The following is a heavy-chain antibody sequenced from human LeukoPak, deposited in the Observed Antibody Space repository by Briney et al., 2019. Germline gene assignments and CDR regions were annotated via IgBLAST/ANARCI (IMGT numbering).Heavy chain of an antibody. D-gene: IGHD3-22*01. Sequence: ASVTVSCKASGYTFTRHYLHWVRQAPGQGLEWMAIINPSGGTTSYAEKSQGRLTMTTDTSTTTLYMGLTSLRSEDTAVYYCARDREIRSSYYYESSGYPDYWGQGTLVTVSS. CDR1: GYTFTRHY. J-gene: IGHJ4*02. V-gene: IGHV1-46*01. CDR2: INPSGGTT. CDR3: ARDREIRSSYYYESSGYPDY.